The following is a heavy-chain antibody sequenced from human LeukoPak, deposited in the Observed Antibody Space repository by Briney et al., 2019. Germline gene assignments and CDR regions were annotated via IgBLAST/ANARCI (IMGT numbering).Heavy chain of an antibody. CDR3: AKCSSTCYLRWFDP. V-gene: IGHV3-23*01. D-gene: IGHD2-2*01. Sequence: GGSLRLSCAASGFTFSSYAMSWVRQAPGKGLEWVSAISGSDATTQYADSVKGRFTISRDNSNSTLYLQMNSLRAEDTAVYYCAKCSSTCYLRWFDPWGQGTLVTVSS. J-gene: IGHJ5*02. CDR2: ISGSDATT. CDR1: GFTFSSYA.